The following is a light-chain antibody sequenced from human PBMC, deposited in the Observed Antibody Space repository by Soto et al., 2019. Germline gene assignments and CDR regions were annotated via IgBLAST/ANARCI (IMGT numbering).Light chain of an antibody. CDR1: QSLLHSNGYNY. CDR2: LGS. CDR3: MQALQTPVT. Sequence: DIVLTQFSLSLPVTSGEPASISCRSSQSLLHSNGYNYLDWYLQKPGQSPQLLIYLGSYRASGVPDRFSGSGSGTDFTLKISRVEAEDVGIYYCMQALQTPVTFGGGTKVDTK. V-gene: IGKV2-28*01. J-gene: IGKJ4*01.